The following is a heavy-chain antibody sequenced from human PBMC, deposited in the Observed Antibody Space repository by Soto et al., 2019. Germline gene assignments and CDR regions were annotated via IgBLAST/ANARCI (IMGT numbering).Heavy chain of an antibody. Sequence: FSSYAIRWGRQAPGQGIERMGGIIPIFGTANYAQKFQGRVTITADESTSTAYMELSSQRSEDTAVYYCAXXXXXXXXVXXWFXXWG. J-gene: IGHJ1*01. CDR1: FSSYA. D-gene: IGHD3-10*01. CDR3: AXXXXXXXXVXXWFXX. V-gene: IGHV1-69*01. CDR2: IIPIFGTA.